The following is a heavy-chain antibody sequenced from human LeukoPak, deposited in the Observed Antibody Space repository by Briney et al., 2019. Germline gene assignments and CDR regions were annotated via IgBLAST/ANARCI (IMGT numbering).Heavy chain of an antibody. Sequence: SETLSLTCAVYGGSFSGYYWSWIRQPPGKGQEWIGEINHSGSTNYNPSLKSRVTISVDTSKNQFSLKLSSVTAADTAVYYCARVRTYYDFWSGYYTPAQYFDYWGQGTLVTVSS. CDR2: INHSGST. CDR1: GGSFSGYY. D-gene: IGHD3-3*01. J-gene: IGHJ4*02. CDR3: ARVRTYYDFWSGYYTPAQYFDY. V-gene: IGHV4-34*01.